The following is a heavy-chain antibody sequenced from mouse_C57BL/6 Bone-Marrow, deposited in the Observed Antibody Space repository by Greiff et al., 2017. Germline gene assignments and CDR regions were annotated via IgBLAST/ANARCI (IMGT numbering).Heavy chain of an antibody. CDR3: TRSTAYYSNYWYFDV. CDR1: GYTFTSYW. V-gene: IGHV1-5*01. D-gene: IGHD2-5*01. Sequence: VHVKQSGTVLARPGASVKMSCKTSGYTFTSYWMHWVKQRPGQGLEWIGAIYPGNSDTSYNQKFKGKAKLTAVTSASTAYMELSSLTKEDSAVYYCTRSTAYYSNYWYFDVWGTGTTVTVSS. J-gene: IGHJ1*03. CDR2: IYPGNSDT.